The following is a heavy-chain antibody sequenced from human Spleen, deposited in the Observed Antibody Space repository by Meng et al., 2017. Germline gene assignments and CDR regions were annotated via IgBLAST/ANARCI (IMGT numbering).Heavy chain of an antibody. CDR2: IYTSGST. V-gene: IGHV4-4*07. D-gene: IGHD7-27*01. Sequence: LPLQEPGPCLVKLQGTLSFTCTLAGGSISSYYWRWIRQPAGKGLEWIGRIYTSGSTNYNPSLKSRVTMSVDTSKNQFSLKLSSVTAADTAVYYCARDYWGSLDYWGQGILVTVSS. J-gene: IGHJ4*02. CDR3: ARDYWGSLDY. CDR1: GGSISSYY.